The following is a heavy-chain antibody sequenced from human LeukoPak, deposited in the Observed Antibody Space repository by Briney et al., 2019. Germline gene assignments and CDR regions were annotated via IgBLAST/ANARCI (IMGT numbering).Heavy chain of an antibody. CDR3: ARDATVGY. CDR2: ISSSSYI. V-gene: IGHV3-69-1*01. J-gene: IGHJ4*02. D-gene: IGHD4-11*01. Sequence: GGSLRLSCAGSGFTFSDYYMSWIRQAPGKGLEWVSSISSSSYIYYADSVKGRFTISRDNAKNSLYLQMNSLRAEDTAVYYCARDATVGYWGQGTLVTVSS. CDR1: GFTFSDYY.